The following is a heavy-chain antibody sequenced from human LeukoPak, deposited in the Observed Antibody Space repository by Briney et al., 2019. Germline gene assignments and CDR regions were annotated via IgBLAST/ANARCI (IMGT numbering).Heavy chain of an antibody. CDR1: GFTFTSFT. V-gene: IGHV3-21*01. CDR2: ISSVSDYI. Sequence: GGSLRLSCAASGFTFTSFTINKVRQAPGKGLEWVSSISSVSDYIYYADSVRGRFTISRDNAKNSLYLQMNSLRAEDTAVYYCARSGYSGYGCFDYWGQGALVIVSS. CDR3: ARSGYSGYGCFDY. J-gene: IGHJ4*02. D-gene: IGHD5-12*01.